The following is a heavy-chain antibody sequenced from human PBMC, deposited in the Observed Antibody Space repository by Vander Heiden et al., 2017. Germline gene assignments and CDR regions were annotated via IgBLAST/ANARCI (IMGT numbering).Heavy chain of an antibody. J-gene: IGHJ6*02. D-gene: IGHD3-16*01. CDR3: TRLGDPTDNYNYFALDV. V-gene: IGHV3-73*02. CDR2: IRSRPNNYAT. CDR1: GFTFLGSA. Sequence: VQLVESGGGLVQPGGSLKLSCAASGFTFLGSAVHWVRQASGKGLEWVGRIRSRPNNYATAYAASVNGRFTISRDDAKGTAYLQMNSLKTEDTAVYYCTRLGDPTDNYNYFALDVWGQGTTVTVSS.